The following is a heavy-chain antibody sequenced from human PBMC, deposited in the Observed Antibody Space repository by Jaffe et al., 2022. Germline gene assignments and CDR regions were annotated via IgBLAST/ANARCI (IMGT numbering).Heavy chain of an antibody. Sequence: EVQLVESGGGLVKPGGSLRLSCAASGFTFSSYSMNWVRQAPGKGLEWVSSISSSSSYIYYADSVKGRFTISRDNAKNSLYLQMNSLRAEDTAVYYCARGRYSSGWYGTFDYWGQGTLVTVSS. V-gene: IGHV3-21*01. D-gene: IGHD6-19*01. CDR1: GFTFSSYS. J-gene: IGHJ4*02. CDR3: ARGRYSSGWYGTFDY. CDR2: ISSSSSYI.